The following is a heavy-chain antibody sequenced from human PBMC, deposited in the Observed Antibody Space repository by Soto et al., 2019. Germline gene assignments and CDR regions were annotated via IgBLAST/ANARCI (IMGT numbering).Heavy chain of an antibody. J-gene: IGHJ5*02. CDR2: INAGNGNT. CDR3: ARGVAAAGNWFDP. V-gene: IGHV1-3*01. CDR1: GYTFTRYA. Sequence: ASGKAACKGSGYTFTRYAMDWVGQAPGQRLEWMGWINAGNGNTKYSQKFQGRVTITRDTSASTAYMELSSLRSEDTAVYYCARGVAAAGNWFDPWGQGTLVTVSS. D-gene: IGHD6-13*01.